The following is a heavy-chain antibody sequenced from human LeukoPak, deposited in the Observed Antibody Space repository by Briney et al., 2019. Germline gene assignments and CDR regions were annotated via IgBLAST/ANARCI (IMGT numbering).Heavy chain of an antibody. V-gene: IGHV1-18*01. CDR1: GYTFTSYG. Sequence: ASVKVSCTASGYTFTSYGISWVRQAPGQGLEWMGWISAYNGNTNYAQKLQGRVTMTTDTSASTAHMELRSLRSDDTAVYYCARESGWNDYWGQGTLVTVSS. CDR3: ARESGWNDY. D-gene: IGHD6-19*01. CDR2: ISAYNGNT. J-gene: IGHJ4*02.